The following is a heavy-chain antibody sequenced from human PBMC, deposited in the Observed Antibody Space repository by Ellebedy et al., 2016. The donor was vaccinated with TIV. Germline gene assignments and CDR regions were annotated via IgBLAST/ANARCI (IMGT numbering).Heavy chain of an antibody. V-gene: IGHV4-59*01. D-gene: IGHD3-22*01. J-gene: IGHJ4*02. CDR2: IYYNGNT. CDR3: ARVVSRGPSFDF. Sequence: SETLSLXXTVSGGSISGYYWSWIRQPPGQGLEWIGYIYYNGNTNYNPSLKSRVIISVDTSREQFSLRLSSVTAADTAVYYCARVVSRGPSFDFWGQGTLVTVSS. CDR1: GGSISGYY.